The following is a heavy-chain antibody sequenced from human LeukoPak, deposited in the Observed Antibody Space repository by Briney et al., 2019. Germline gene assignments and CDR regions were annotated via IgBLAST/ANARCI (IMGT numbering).Heavy chain of an antibody. J-gene: IGHJ5*02. CDR2: IYYSGST. CDR3: ARPAAPFAWFDP. D-gene: IGHD6-6*01. CDR1: GGFISSSSYY. Sequence: PSETLSLTCTVSGGFISSSSYYWGWIRQPPGKGLEWIGSIYYSGSTYYNPSLKSRVTISVDTSKNQFSLKLSSVTAADTAVYYCARPAAPFAWFDPWGQGTLVTVPS. V-gene: IGHV4-39*01.